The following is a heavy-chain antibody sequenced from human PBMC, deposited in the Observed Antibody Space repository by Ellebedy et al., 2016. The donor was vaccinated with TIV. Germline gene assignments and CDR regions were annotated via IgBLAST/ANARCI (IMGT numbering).Heavy chain of an antibody. D-gene: IGHD3-3*01. J-gene: IGHJ4*02. V-gene: IGHV3-7*03. CDR3: ATDLWNEPPSPMEN. CDR1: GFTLSTYW. Sequence: GESLKISXVASGFTLSTYWMHWVRQAPGKGLEWVANIKEDGSTKYYVDSVKGRFTISRDNAKNSLYLQMNSLRAEDTAVYYCATDLWNEPPSPMENWGQGTLVTVSS. CDR2: IKEDGSTK.